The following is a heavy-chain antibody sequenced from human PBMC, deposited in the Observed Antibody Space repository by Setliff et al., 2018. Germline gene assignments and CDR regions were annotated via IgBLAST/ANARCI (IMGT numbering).Heavy chain of an antibody. CDR1: GFTFSSYE. J-gene: IGHJ4*02. CDR3: ARNIPWTQPIDY. Sequence: SCAASGFTFSSYEMNWVRQAPGKGLEWVSYISSSGSTIYYADSVKGRFTISRDNAKNSLYLQMNSLRAEDTAVYYCARNIPWTQPIDYWGQGTLVTVSS. D-gene: IGHD2-21*01. CDR2: ISSSGSTI. V-gene: IGHV3-48*03.